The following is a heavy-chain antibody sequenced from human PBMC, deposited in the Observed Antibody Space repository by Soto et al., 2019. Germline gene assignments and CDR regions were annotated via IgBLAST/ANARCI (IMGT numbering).Heavy chain of an antibody. D-gene: IGHD3-10*01. CDR2: LHSDGWTT. Sequence: GRSLSLSCAASGYIFSSYWMHWVRQAPGKGLVWVSRLHSDGWTTSYADSVKGRFTISRDNAKNTLYLQMNSLRAEDTAVYYCGRGRGVNGYSMRYHYYVMSVWGHGTTVIGSS. CDR3: GRGRGVNGYSMRYHYYVMSV. J-gene: IGHJ6*02. V-gene: IGHV3-74*01. CDR1: GYIFSSYW.